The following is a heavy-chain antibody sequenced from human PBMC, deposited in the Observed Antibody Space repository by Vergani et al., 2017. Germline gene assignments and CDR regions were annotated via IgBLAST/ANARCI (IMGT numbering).Heavy chain of an antibody. J-gene: IGHJ4*02. CDR1: GGSISSSSYY. CDR3: ARAYDFWSGYYED. Sequence: QLQLQESGPGLVKPSETLSLTCTVSGGSISSSSYYWGWIRQPPGKGLEWIGSIYYSGSTYYNPFLKSRVTISVDTSKNQFSLKLSSVTAADTAVYYCARAYDFWSGYYEDWGQGTLVTVSS. D-gene: IGHD3-3*01. CDR2: IYYSGST. V-gene: IGHV4-39*07.